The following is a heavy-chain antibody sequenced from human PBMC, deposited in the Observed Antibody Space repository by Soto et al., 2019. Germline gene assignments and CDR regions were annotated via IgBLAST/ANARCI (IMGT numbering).Heavy chain of an antibody. CDR3: AGTLRYFDWLLSYYYYGMDV. D-gene: IGHD3-9*01. CDR2: TYYRSKWYN. CDR1: GDSVSSNSAA. J-gene: IGHJ6*02. V-gene: IGHV6-1*01. Sequence: SQTLSLTCAISGDSVSSNSAALNWIRQSPSRGLEWLGRTYYRSKWYNDYAVSVKSRITINPDTSKNQFSLQLNSVTPEDTAVYYCAGTLRYFDWLLSYYYYGMDVWGQGTTVTVSS.